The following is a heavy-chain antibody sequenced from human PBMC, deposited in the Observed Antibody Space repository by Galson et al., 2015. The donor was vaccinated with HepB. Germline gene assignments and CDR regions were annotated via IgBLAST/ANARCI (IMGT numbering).Heavy chain of an antibody. CDR1: GGSISSSSYY. Sequence: ETLSLTCTVSGGSISSSSYYWGWIRQPPGKGLEWIGSIYYSGSTYYNPSLKSRVTISVDTSKNQFSLKLSSVTAADTAVYYCARAPVIRYFDWTRYYYYGMDVWGQGTTVTVSS. J-gene: IGHJ6*02. CDR2: IYYSGST. D-gene: IGHD3-9*01. V-gene: IGHV4-39*01. CDR3: ARAPVIRYFDWTRYYYYGMDV.